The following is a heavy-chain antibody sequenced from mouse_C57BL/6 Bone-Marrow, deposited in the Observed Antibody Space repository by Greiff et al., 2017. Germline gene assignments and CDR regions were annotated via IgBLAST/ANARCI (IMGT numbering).Heavy chain of an antibody. J-gene: IGHJ4*01. CDR2: IRSKSNNNAT. CDR3: VRPYYYGSSWGAMDY. V-gene: IGHV10-1*01. CDR1: GFSFNTYA. Sequence: EVQRVESGGGLVQPKGSLKLSCAASGFSFNTYAMTWVRQAPGKGLEWVARIRSKSNNNATYYADSVKDRFTISRDDSESMLYLQMNNLKTEDTAVDYCVRPYYYGSSWGAMDYWGQGTSVTVSS. D-gene: IGHD1-1*01.